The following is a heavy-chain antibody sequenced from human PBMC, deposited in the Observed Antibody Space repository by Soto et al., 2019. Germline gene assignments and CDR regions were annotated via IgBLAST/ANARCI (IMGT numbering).Heavy chain of an antibody. CDR3: AKSPDIVLPFGL. Sequence: EVQLMESGGGLVQPGGSLRLSCVASGFTFSNFAMGWVRQAPGKGLEWVSSIRGSGEITYHADSVKGRFTISRDNSNNTLFLQMNILRVEDTAVYYCAKSPDIVLPFGLWGRGTLVTVS. J-gene: IGHJ2*01. CDR1: GFTFSNFA. V-gene: IGHV3-23*01. D-gene: IGHD2-8*02. CDR2: IRGSGEIT.